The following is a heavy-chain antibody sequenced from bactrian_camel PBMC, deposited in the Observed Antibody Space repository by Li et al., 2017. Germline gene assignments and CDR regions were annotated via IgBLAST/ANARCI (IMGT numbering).Heavy chain of an antibody. CDR3: KIAETTVNCFGY. J-gene: IGHJ6*01. Sequence: VQLVESGGGKVQPGGSLRLSCAGSGYSWTMWVRQAPGKEREFVSTIRTDGTTSIADSVKGRFTVSKDKAKDTGYLQMDNLQPEDTAMYFCKIAETTVNCFGYWGQGTQVTVS. CDR2: IRTDGTT. CDR1: GYSWT. V-gene: IGHV3S53*01. D-gene: IGHD4*01.